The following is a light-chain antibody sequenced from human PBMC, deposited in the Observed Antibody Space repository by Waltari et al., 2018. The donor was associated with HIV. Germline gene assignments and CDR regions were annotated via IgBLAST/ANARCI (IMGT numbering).Light chain of an antibody. J-gene: IGKJ1*01. Sequence: DIVLTQSPGTLSLSPGEGATLSCRASQSVRNNFLAWFQQKPGQAPRLLIYAASTRATGIPDRFSGSGSGTDFTLTISRLEAEDFAVYYCQQYDSPPRTFGQGTKGEI. CDR2: AAS. V-gene: IGKV3-20*01. CDR3: QQYDSPPRT. CDR1: QSVRNNF.